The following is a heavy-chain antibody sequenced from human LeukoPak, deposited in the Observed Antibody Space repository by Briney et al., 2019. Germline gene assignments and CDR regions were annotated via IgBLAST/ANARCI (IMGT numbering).Heavy chain of an antibody. V-gene: IGHV3-30*18. CDR2: ISYDGSNK. CDR1: GFTFSSYG. CDR3: AKGNVVIPAAGYYFDY. J-gene: IGHJ4*02. Sequence: GGSLRLSCAASGFTFSSYGMHWVRQAPGKGLEWVAVISYDGSNKYYADSVKGRFTISRDNSKNTLYLQMNSLRAEDTAVYYCAKGNVVIPAAGYYFDYWGQGTLATVSS. D-gene: IGHD2-2*01.